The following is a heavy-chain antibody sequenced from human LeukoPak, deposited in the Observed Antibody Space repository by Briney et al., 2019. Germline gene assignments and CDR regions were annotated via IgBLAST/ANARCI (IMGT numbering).Heavy chain of an antibody. D-gene: IGHD3-10*01. CDR2: IWYDGSNK. Sequence: GGSLRLSCAASGFTFSSYAMSWVRQAPGKGLEWVAVIWYDGSNKYYADSVKGRFTISRDNSKNTLYLQMNSLRAEDTAVYYCARKAMVRGVKTYNWFDPWGQGTLVTVSS. V-gene: IGHV3-33*08. CDR3: ARKAMVRGVKTYNWFDP. CDR1: GFTFSSYA. J-gene: IGHJ5*02.